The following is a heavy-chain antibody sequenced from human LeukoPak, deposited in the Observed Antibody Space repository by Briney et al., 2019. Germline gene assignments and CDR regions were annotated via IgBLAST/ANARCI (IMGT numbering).Heavy chain of an antibody. CDR2: INHSGST. Sequence: PSETLSLTCAVYGGSFSGYYWSWIRQPPGKGLEGIGEINHSGSTNYNPSLKSRVTISVDTSKNQFSLKLSSVTAADTAVYYCAGSDLGYCSGGSCYSPWFDPWGQGTLVTVSS. J-gene: IGHJ5*02. CDR3: AGSDLGYCSGGSCYSPWFDP. V-gene: IGHV4-34*01. D-gene: IGHD2-15*01. CDR1: GGSFSGYY.